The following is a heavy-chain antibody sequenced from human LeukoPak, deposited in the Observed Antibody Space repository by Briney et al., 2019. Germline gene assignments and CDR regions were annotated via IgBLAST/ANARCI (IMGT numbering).Heavy chain of an antibody. CDR3: AKTPEYYYDSSGYFDY. D-gene: IGHD3-22*01. CDR1: GFTFSSYA. V-gene: IGHV3-23*01. Sequence: PGGSLRLSCAASGFTFSSYAMSWVRQAPGKGLEWVSAISGSGGSTYYADSVKGRFTTSRDNSKNTLYLQMNSLRAEDTAVYYCAKTPEYYYDSSGYFDYRGQGTLVTVSS. J-gene: IGHJ4*02. CDR2: ISGSGGST.